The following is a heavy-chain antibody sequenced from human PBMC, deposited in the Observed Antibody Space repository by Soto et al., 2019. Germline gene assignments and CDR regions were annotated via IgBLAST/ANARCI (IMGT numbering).Heavy chain of an antibody. V-gene: IGHV1-69*12. CDR3: AREGGVTPPDYYYGMDV. CDR1: GGTFSSYA. CDR2: IIPIFGTA. Sequence: QVQLVQSGAEVKKPGSSVKVSCKASGGTFSSYAISWVRQAPGQGLEWMGGIIPIFGTANYAQKFQGRVTITADESTSTANMELSRLRSEDTAVYYCAREGGVTPPDYYYGMDVWGQGTTVTVSS. J-gene: IGHJ6*02. D-gene: IGHD2-21*02.